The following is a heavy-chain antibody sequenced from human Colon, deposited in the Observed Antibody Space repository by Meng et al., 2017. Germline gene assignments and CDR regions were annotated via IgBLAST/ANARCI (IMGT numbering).Heavy chain of an antibody. CDR2: ISGSDGTT. CDR3: ARDQGSGYSAAESGFDY. V-gene: IGHV3-48*03. Sequence: SLKISLGSPWFTFSSFEMNWVRQAPGKGLEWVSYISGSDGTTFYADSVKGRFIISRDNAKNLLYLQMNGLRADDTAVYYCARDQGSGYSAAESGFDYWGQGTLVTVSS. CDR1: WFTFSSFE. D-gene: IGHD5-12*01. J-gene: IGHJ4*02.